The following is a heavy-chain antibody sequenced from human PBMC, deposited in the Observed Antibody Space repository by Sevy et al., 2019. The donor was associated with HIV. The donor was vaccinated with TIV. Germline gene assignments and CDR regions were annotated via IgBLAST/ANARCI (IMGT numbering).Heavy chain of an antibody. CDR3: AKPGCMIVAITNFDY. CDR2: ISGSGGST. CDR1: GFTFSSYA. J-gene: IGHJ4*02. V-gene: IGHV3-23*01. Sequence: GGSLRLSCAASGFTFSSYAMSWVRQAPGKGLEWVSAISGSGGSTYYADSVKGRFTISRDNSKNTLYLQMNSLRAEDTAVYYCAKPGCMIVAITNFDYWGQGTLVTVSS. D-gene: IGHD3-22*01.